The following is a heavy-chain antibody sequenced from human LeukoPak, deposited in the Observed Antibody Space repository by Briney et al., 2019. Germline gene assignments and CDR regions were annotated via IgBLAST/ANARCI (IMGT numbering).Heavy chain of an antibody. V-gene: IGHV4-4*02. Sequence: SETLSLTCGVSSGSISSTNWWTWVRQPPGEGLEWIGEVHLSGRTNYNPSLESRVTMSVDMSENQISLKLTSVTAADTAVYYCAREGGPYRPLDYSGQGTLVTVSS. J-gene: IGHJ4*02. CDR3: AREGGPYRPLDY. CDR1: SGSISSTNW. CDR2: VHLSGRT.